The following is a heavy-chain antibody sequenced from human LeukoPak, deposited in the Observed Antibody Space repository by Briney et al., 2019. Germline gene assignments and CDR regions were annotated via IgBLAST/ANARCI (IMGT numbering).Heavy chain of an antibody. D-gene: IGHD1-1*01. CDR1: GGSISSYY. CDR2: IYTSGST. CDR3: ARGNNWNDGFAFDI. V-gene: IGHV4-4*07. J-gene: IGHJ3*02. Sequence: SETLSLTCTVSGGSISSYYWSWIRQPAGKGLEWIGRIYTSGSTNYNPSLKSRVTMSVDTSKNQFSLKLSSVTAADTAVYYCARGNNWNDGFAFDIWGQGTMVTVSS.